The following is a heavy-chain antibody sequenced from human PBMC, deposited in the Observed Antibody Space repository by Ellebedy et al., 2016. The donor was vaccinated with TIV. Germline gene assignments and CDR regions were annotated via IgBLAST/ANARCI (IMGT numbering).Heavy chain of an antibody. CDR3: ARGGDPLYYDFWTGYSALYYFAMDV. J-gene: IGHJ6*02. Sequence: AASVKVSCKASGAGFSTFAISWVRQAPGQGLEWMGWINPNSGGTNYAQKFQGRVTMTRDTSISTAYMELSRLRSDDTAVYYCARGGDPLYYDFWTGYSALYYFAMDVWGQGTTVTVSS. V-gene: IGHV1-2*02. CDR1: GAGFSTFA. CDR2: INPNSGGT. D-gene: IGHD3-3*01.